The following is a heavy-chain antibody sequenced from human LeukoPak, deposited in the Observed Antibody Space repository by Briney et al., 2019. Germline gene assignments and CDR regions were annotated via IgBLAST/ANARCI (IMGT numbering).Heavy chain of an antibody. Sequence: GASVKVSCKPSGYTFSSYDINWVRQAAAQGLEWMGWMNPNSGNTGYAQKFQGRVTITRDTSITTPYMDLSSLTSEDTAIYYCASARDSSGDYYSYMDVWGKGTTVTASS. D-gene: IGHD3-10*01. J-gene: IGHJ6*03. CDR2: MNPNSGNT. CDR1: GYTFSSYD. CDR3: ASARDSSGDYYSYMDV. V-gene: IGHV1-8*03.